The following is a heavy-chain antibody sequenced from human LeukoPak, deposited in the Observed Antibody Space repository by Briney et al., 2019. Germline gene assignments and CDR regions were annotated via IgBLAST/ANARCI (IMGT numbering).Heavy chain of an antibody. CDR2: IIPIFGTA. V-gene: IGHV1-69*05. J-gene: IGHJ3*02. CDR3: ARGTMGDAFDI. Sequence: ASVKVSCKAPGGTFSSYAISWVRQAPGQGLEWMGGIIPIFGTANYAQKFQGRVTITTDESTSTAYMELSSLRSEDTAVYYCARGTMGDAFDIWGQGTMVTVSS. D-gene: IGHD3-10*01. CDR1: GGTFSSYA.